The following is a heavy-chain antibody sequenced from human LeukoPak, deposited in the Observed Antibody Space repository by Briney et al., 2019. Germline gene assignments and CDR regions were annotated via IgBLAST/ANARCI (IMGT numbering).Heavy chain of an antibody. CDR3: ARDSGRFHLDY. D-gene: IGHD6-19*01. V-gene: IGHV3-7*01. CDR1: GFTLSSSW. Sequence: GGSLRLSCAASGFTLSSSWMIWVRQAPGKGLEWVASIKEDGSETYYVDSVKGRFTVSRDNGRKSLYVQMNSLRVEDTAVYYCARDSGRFHLDYWGQGILVTVSS. CDR2: IKEDGSET. J-gene: IGHJ4*02.